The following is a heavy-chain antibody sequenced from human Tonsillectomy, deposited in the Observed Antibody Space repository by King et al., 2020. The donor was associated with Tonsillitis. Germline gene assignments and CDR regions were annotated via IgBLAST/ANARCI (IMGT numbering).Heavy chain of an antibody. CDR3: RALVTSGYYPMEV. Sequence: QLVQSGGGVFQPGRSLRLSCAASGFTFSDYSIHWVRQAPGKGLEWVAVISYDVSNKYYADSVKGRFTISRDNSKNTLYLQMNSLRAEDTAVYYCRALVTSGYYPMEVWGQGTTVSVSS. CDR2: ISYDVSNK. J-gene: IGHJ6*02. D-gene: IGHD2-21*02. CDR1: GFTFSDYS. V-gene: IGHV3-30*04.